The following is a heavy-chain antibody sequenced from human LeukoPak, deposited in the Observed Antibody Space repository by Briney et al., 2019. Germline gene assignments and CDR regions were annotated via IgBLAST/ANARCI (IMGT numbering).Heavy chain of an antibody. D-gene: IGHD6-6*01. Sequence: PGGSLRLSCAASGFTFSSYGMLWVRRAPGKGLEWVAVIWYDENNQYYADSVKGRFTISRDISKNTLFLQMNSLKAEDTAVYFCAKDGGSSSPYYFDYWGQGTLVTVSS. V-gene: IGHV3-33*06. CDR3: AKDGGSSSPYYFDY. J-gene: IGHJ4*02. CDR1: GFTFSSYG. CDR2: IWYDENNQ.